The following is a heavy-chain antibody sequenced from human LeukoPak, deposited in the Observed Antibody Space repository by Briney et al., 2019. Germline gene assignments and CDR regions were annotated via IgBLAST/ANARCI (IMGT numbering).Heavy chain of an antibody. Sequence: PGGSLRLSCAASGFTFSSYAMHWDRQAPGKGLEYVSAISSNGGSTYYANSVKGRFTISRDNSKNTLYLQMGSLRAEDMAVYYCARKTTSQAFDIWGQGTMVTVSS. J-gene: IGHJ3*02. V-gene: IGHV3-64*01. CDR1: GFTFSSYA. CDR3: ARKTTSQAFDI. D-gene: IGHD4-17*01. CDR2: ISSNGGST.